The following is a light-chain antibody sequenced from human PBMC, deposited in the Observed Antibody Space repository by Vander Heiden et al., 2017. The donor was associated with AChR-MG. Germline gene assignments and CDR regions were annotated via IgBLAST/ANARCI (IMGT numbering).Light chain of an antibody. V-gene: IGLV2-11*01. J-gene: IGLJ3*02. CDR3: SSYTGTYTSVV. CDR1: SSDIGVDHF. Sequence: QSALTQPRSVSGSPGPSVTISCTGTSSDIGVDHFVSWFQQHPGKAPKLIIYDGSRRPSGGPDRVSGSKSGNTASLTIAGLRPEDEADYHCSSYTGTYTSVVFGGGTRLTVL. CDR2: DGS.